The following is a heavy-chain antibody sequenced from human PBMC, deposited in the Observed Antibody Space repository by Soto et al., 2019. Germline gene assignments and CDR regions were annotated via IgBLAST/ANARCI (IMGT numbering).Heavy chain of an antibody. Sequence: QVQQQESGPGLVKPSETLSLTCTVSGDSFSGYYWTWIRQPPGKGLEYIGYIYYSGSTNYNPSLKSRVTISLDTSKNQFSLKLSSVTAADTAVYYCARSGDYVGLGIDFWGQGTLVTVSS. V-gene: IGHV4-59*01. CDR2: IYYSGST. CDR3: ARSGDYVGLGIDF. CDR1: GDSFSGYY. J-gene: IGHJ4*02. D-gene: IGHD4-17*01.